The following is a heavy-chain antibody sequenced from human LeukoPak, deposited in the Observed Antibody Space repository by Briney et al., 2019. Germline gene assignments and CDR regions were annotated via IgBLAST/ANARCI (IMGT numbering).Heavy chain of an antibody. CDR1: GFTFSRYW. CDR3: ARTSFGVVSMGSGMDV. CDR2: ISGDGSST. V-gene: IGHV3-74*01. D-gene: IGHD3-3*01. Sequence: PGGSLRLSCAASGFTFSRYWMQWVRQAPGKGLVWVSRISGDGSSTTYADSVKGRFTISRDNAKNTLFLQMNSLRAEDTAVYYCARTSFGVVSMGSGMDVWGQGTTVTVS. J-gene: IGHJ6*02.